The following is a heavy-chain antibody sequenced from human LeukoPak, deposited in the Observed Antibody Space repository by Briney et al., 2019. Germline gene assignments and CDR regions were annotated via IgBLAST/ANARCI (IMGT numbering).Heavy chain of an antibody. V-gene: IGHV1-18*01. Sequence: ASVKVSCKASDYTFTSYDISWVRQAPGQGLEWMGWISAYNGNTNYAQKFQGRVTVTTDTSTSTAYMELRSLRSDDTAVYYCARSSSVTIPGYYFDYWGQGTLVTVSS. CDR3: ARSSSVTIPGYYFDY. J-gene: IGHJ4*02. CDR1: DYTFTSYD. CDR2: ISAYNGNT. D-gene: IGHD2-21*01.